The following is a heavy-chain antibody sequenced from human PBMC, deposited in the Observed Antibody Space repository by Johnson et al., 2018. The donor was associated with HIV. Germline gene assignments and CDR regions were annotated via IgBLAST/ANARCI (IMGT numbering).Heavy chain of an antibody. J-gene: IGHJ3*02. CDR3: AKSSSATYYGDAFDM. CDR1: GFTFSSYA. D-gene: IGHD3-10*01. Sequence: QVQLVESGGGLVQPGGSLRLSCAASGFTFSSYAMHWVRQAPGKGLEWVAVISYDGSNKYYAYSVKGRFTISRDNSKNTLYLQMNSLRAEDTAVYYCAKSSSATYYGDAFDMWGQGTMVTVSS. CDR2: ISYDGSNK. V-gene: IGHV3-30-3*02.